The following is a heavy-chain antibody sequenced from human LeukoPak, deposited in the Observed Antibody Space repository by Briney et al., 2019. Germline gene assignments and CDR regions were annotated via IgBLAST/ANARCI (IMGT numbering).Heavy chain of an antibody. Sequence: ASVKVSCKASGYTFTSYDINWVRQATGQGLEWTGWMNPNSGNTGYAQKFQGRVTITRNTSISTAYMELSSLRSEDTAVYYCARSRYYDFWSGYFSYYYYYMDVWGKGTTVTVSS. CDR3: ARSRYYDFWSGYFSYYYYYMDV. J-gene: IGHJ6*03. CDR2: MNPNSGNT. CDR1: GYTFTSYD. V-gene: IGHV1-8*03. D-gene: IGHD3-3*01.